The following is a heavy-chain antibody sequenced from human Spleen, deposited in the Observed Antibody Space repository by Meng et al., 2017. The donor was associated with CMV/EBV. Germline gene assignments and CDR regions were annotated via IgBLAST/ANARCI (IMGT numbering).Heavy chain of an antibody. CDR2: IDVTGNTI. J-gene: IGHJ4*02. CDR1: GLTLSNNA. D-gene: IGHD2/OR15-2a*01. CDR3: TTRRGQNFAFDF. Sequence: GESLKISCAVSGLTLSNNAMDWVRQAPGEGPVWVSFIDVTGNTITYADSVKGRFTISRDNAKNSVYLQMNSLRPDDTALYYCTTRRGQNFAFDFWGQGTLVTVSS. V-gene: IGHV3-74*01.